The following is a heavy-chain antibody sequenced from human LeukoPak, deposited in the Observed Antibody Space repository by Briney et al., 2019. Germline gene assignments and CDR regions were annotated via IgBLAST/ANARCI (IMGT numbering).Heavy chain of an antibody. CDR3: ARDPYSGGYWDYYYYMDL. CDR1: GFTFSSYE. CDR2: ISSSGSTI. J-gene: IGHJ6*03. Sequence: GGSLRLSCAASGFTFSSYEMNWVRQAPGKGLEWVSYISSSGSTIYYADSVKGRFTISRDNAKNSLYLQMNSLRAEDTAVYYCARDPYSGGYWDYYYYMDLWGQGTTVTISS. V-gene: IGHV3-48*03. D-gene: IGHD1-26*01.